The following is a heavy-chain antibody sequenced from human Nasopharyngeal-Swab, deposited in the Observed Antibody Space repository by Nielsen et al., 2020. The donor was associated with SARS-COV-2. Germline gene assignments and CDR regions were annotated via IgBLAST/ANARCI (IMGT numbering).Heavy chain of an antibody. J-gene: IGHJ4*02. V-gene: IGHV3-21*01. CDR3: ARDLGSTFYYFDY. Sequence: WIRQPPGKGLEWVSSISSSSSYIYYADSVKGRFTISRDNAKNSLYLQMNSLRAEDTAVYYCARDLGSTFYYFDYWGQGTLVTVSS. CDR2: ISSSSSYI. D-gene: IGHD3-10*01.